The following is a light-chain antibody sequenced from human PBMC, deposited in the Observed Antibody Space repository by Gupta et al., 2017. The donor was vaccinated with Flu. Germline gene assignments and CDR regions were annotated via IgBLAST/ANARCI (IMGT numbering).Light chain of an antibody. Sequence: VTPGGPASTSCRASQCFPHTNGYNYLDWYRQKPGRSLQLLIYSGSKRAPGVLDRFSGSGSGTDFTLKISTWEADDVRVYSCRQALQSPQAFGQGTKLEIK. CDR1: QCFPHTNGYNY. CDR2: SGS. J-gene: IGKJ1*01. V-gene: IGKV2-28*01. CDR3: RQALQSPQA.